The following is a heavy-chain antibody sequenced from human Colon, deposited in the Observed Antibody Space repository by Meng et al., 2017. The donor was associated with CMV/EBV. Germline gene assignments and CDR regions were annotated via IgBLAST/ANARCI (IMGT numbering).Heavy chain of an antibody. CDR1: GGSISSSSYY. CDR2: IYYSGST. D-gene: IGHD6-13*01. J-gene: IGHJ4*02. CDR3: ASLVQQLAAFDY. Sequence: SETLSLTCTVSGGSISSSSYYWGWIRQPPGKGLEWIGSIYYSGSTYYNPSLKSRVTISVDTSKNQFSLKLSSVTAADTAVYYCASLVQQLAAFDYWGQGTLVTVSS. V-gene: IGHV4-39*07.